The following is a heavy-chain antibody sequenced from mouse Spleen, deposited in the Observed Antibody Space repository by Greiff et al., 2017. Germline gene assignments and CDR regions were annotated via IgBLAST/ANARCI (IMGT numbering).Heavy chain of an antibody. CDR1: GYTFTSYW. D-gene: IGHD1-1*01. CDR3: ARNPLYDYYAMDY. Sequence: QVQLQQPGAELVKPGASVKLSCKASGYTFTSYWMHWVKQRPGQGLEWIGEINPSNGRTNYNEKFKSKATLTVDKSSSTAYMQLSSLTSEDSAVYYCARNPLYDYYAMDYWGQGTSVTVSS. J-gene: IGHJ4*01. CDR2: INPSNGRT. V-gene: IGHV1S81*02.